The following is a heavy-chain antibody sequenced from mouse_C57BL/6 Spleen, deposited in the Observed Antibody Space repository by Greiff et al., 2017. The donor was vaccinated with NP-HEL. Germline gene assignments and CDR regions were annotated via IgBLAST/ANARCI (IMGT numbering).Heavy chain of an antibody. J-gene: IGHJ4*01. CDR2: ISYDGSN. V-gene: IGHV3-6*01. CDR1: GYSITSGYY. D-gene: IGHD3-1*01. CDR3: ARGGLPYAMDY. Sequence: ESGPGLVKPSQSLSLTCSVTGYSITSGYYWNWIRQFPGNKLEWMGYISYDGSNNYNPSLKNRISITRDTSKNQFFLKLNSVTTEDTATYYCARGGLPYAMDYWGQGTSVTVSS.